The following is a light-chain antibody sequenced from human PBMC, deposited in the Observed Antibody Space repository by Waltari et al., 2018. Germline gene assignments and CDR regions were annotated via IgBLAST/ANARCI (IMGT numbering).Light chain of an antibody. J-gene: IGKJ2*01. V-gene: IGKV1-39*01. Sequence: DIQMNQSPSSLSASVGDRITISCRANQTINKFLNWYQQKGSKAPKLLIFSTSSLQSGVPLSFSGSGSGTDFTLTISSLQPEDFATYYCQQTYSIPYTFGQGTNLEI. CDR1: QTINKF. CDR2: STS. CDR3: QQTYSIPYT.